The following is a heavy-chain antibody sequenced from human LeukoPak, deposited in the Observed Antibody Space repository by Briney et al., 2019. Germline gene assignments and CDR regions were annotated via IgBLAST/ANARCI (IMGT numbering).Heavy chain of an antibody. CDR3: AKDAAGSYYNPSYNYYYYLDV. V-gene: IGHV3-23*01. CDR2: ISGSGGRT. CDR1: GFTFSTYA. J-gene: IGHJ6*03. Sequence: GGSLRLSCAASGFTFSTYAMNWVRQAPGKGLEWVSGISGSGGRTYYADSVKGRFTISRDNSKSTLFLQMNSLRAEDTAVYYCAKDAAGSYYNPSYNYYYYLDVWGKGTTVTVSS. D-gene: IGHD3-10*01.